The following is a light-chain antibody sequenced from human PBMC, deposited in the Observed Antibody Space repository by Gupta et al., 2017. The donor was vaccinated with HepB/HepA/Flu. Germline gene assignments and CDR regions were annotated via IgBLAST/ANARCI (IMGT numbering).Light chain of an antibody. CDR3: QQDNSYWT. J-gene: IGKJ1*01. CDR1: QSISSW. Sequence: DIQMTQSPSTLSASVGDRVTITCRASQSISSWLAWYQQKPGKAPKLLIYKASRLESGVTSRFSGSGDGKEFTLTSSRRQHDDFANYYCQQDNSYWTFGQGTKVEIK. V-gene: IGKV1-5*03. CDR2: KAS.